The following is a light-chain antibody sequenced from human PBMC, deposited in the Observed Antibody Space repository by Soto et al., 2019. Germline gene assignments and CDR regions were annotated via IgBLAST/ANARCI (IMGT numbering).Light chain of an antibody. CDR1: QSISSC. V-gene: IGKV1-5*03. CDR3: QQYNSYSPWT. Sequence: EIRMTQSPSTVSAYVEDRVTIPCRASQSISSCLAWYQQKPGKAPKLLIYKASSLESGVPSRFSGSGSGTEFTLTISSLQPDDFATYYCQQYNSYSPWTFGQGTKVDVK. CDR2: KAS. J-gene: IGKJ1*01.